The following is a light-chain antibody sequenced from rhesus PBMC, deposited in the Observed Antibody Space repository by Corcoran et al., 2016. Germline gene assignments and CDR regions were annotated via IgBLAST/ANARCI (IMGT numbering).Light chain of an antibody. CDR3: QQYSSSPLT. V-gene: IGKV1-22*01. CDR1: QSIRNW. J-gene: IGKJ4*01. Sequence: DIQMTQSPSSLSASVGDTVTITCRASQSIRNWLAWYQQEPGKAPKCLIYKASSLQSGVPSRFSGSGSGTDFNLTISRLQSEDFATYYCQQYSSSPLTFGGGTKVDLK. CDR2: KAS.